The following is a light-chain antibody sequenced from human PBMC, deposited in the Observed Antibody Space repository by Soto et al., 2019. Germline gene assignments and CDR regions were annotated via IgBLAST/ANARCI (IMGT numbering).Light chain of an antibody. J-gene: IGLJ3*02. Sequence: QSALTQPASVSGSPGQSITISCTGTSSDVGSYNIVSWYQQHPGKAPKVMIYEGSRRPSGVSNRFSGSKSGNTASLTISGLQAEYEADYYCCSYAGSSTLVFGGGTKLTVL. V-gene: IGLV2-23*01. CDR1: SSDVGSYNI. CDR2: EGS. CDR3: CSYAGSSTLV.